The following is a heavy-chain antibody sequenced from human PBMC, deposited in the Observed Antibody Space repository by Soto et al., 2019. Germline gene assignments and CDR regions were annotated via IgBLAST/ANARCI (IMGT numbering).Heavy chain of an antibody. D-gene: IGHD1-26*01. CDR1: GFTLSDHY. V-gene: IGHV3-72*01. Sequence: EVQLVESGGGLVQPGGSLRLSCVGSGFTLSDHYMDWVRQAPGKGLEWVGRTRNKANSYTTEYAASVKGRFTISRDDSKNSLYLQMNSLKTEDTAVYYCASAYSSSSMDVWGPGTTVTVSS. CDR3: ASAYSSSSMDV. CDR2: TRNKANSYTT. J-gene: IGHJ6*02.